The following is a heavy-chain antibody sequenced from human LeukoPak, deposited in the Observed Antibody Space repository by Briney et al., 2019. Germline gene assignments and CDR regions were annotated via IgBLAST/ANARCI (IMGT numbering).Heavy chain of an antibody. CDR3: ARDLSLYCSGGSCYSLNY. CDR1: GFTFSNYW. CDR2: IKQDGSEK. D-gene: IGHD2-15*01. Sequence: GGSLRLSCAASGFTFSNYWVTWVRQAPGKGLEWVANIKQDGSEKYYVDSVKGRFTISRDNAKSSLYLQMNSLRAEDTAVYYCARDLSLYCSGGSCYSLNYWGQGTLVTVSS. J-gene: IGHJ4*02. V-gene: IGHV3-7*01.